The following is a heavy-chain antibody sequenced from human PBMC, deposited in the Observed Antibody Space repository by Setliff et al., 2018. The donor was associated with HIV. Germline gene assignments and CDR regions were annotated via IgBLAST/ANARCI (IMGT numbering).Heavy chain of an antibody. J-gene: IGHJ4*02. CDR3: AKDYSSGWFDY. CDR1: GFTFSNYA. CDR2: ISGSGGST. Sequence: PGGSLRLSCAVSGFTFSNYAMTWVRQAPGKGLEWVSGISGSGGSTYYADSVKGRLTISRDNSKNTLYLQMNSLRAEDTAVYYCAKDYSSGWFDYWGQGTLVTVSS. V-gene: IGHV3-23*01. D-gene: IGHD6-19*01.